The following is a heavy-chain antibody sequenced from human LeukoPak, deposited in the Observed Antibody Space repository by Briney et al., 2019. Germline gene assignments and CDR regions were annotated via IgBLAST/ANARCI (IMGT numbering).Heavy chain of an antibody. J-gene: IGHJ6*02. Sequence: GGSLRLSCAASGFTFSTSGMHWVRQAPGRGLEWVAVISYDGSNKYYADSVKGRFTISRDNSKNTLYLQMNSLRAEDTAVYYCAKEFLYGSGSYHYYYYYGMDVWGQGTTVTVSS. D-gene: IGHD3-10*01. CDR3: AKEFLYGSGSYHYYYYYGMDV. V-gene: IGHV3-30*18. CDR1: GFTFSTSG. CDR2: ISYDGSNK.